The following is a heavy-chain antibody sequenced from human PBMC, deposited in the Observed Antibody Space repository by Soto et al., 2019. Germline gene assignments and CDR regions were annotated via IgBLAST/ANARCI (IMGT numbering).Heavy chain of an antibody. D-gene: IGHD6-6*01. J-gene: IGHJ6*02. CDR1: GFIFSSYA. CDR3: ARYSDSSGDYYYGLHV. Sequence: EVQLLESGGGLVQPGGSLRLSCAASGFIFSSYAMTWVRQAPGMGLEWVSTTRGSDGRAFYPDSVKGRFTISRDNSRSTLSLQMGSLRAQDTAVYYCARYSDSSGDYYYGLHVWGHGTTVIVSS. CDR2: TRGSDGRA. V-gene: IGHV3-23*01.